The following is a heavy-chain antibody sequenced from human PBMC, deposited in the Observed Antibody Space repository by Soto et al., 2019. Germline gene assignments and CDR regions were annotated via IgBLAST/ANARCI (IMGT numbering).Heavy chain of an antibody. D-gene: IGHD2-15*01. CDR2: IIPIFGTA. J-gene: IGHJ5*02. CDR1: GGTFSSYA. CDR3: ASVCSGGSGYGWFWFDP. V-gene: IGHV1-69*01. Sequence: QVQLVQSGAEVKKPGSSVKVSCKASGGTFSSYAISWVRQAPGQGLEWMGGIIPIFGTANYALKFQGRVTITAEESTSTSYVELSSLRSEDTAVYYCASVCSGGSGYGWFWFDPWGQGTLVTVSS.